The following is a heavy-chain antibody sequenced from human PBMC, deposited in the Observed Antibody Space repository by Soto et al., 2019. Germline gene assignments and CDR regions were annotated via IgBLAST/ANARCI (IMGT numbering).Heavy chain of an antibody. CDR2: INHSGST. Sequence: SETLSLTCAVYGGSFSGYYWSWIRQPPGKGLDWIGEINHSGSTNYNPSLKSRVTISVDTSKNQFSLKLSSVTAADTAVYYCARERSSGWEVFDYWGQGTLVTVSS. J-gene: IGHJ4*02. V-gene: IGHV4-34*01. D-gene: IGHD6-19*01. CDR3: ARERSSGWEVFDY. CDR1: GGSFSGYY.